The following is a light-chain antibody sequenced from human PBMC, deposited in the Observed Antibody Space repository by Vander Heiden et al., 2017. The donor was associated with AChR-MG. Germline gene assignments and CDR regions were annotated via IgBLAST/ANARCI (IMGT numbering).Light chain of an antibody. CDR2: QDN. V-gene: IGLV3-1*01. Sequence: SYELTQPPSVSVSPGQTASISCSGDELGNKYACWYQQKPGQSPVLVVYQDNKRPSGIPERFSGSNLGDRVTLTIRGTQAMDEADYYCQVWDTNTAIFGGGTKLTVL. CDR1: ELGNKY. CDR3: QVWDTNTAI. J-gene: IGLJ2*01.